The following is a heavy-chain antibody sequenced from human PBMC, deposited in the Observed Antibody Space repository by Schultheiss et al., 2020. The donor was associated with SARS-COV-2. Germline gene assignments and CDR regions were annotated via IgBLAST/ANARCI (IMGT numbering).Heavy chain of an antibody. J-gene: IGHJ2*01. Sequence: SQTLSLTCTVSGGSISSGGYYWSWIRQPPGKGLEWIGYIYYSGSTYYNPSLKSRVTISVDTSKNQFSLKLSSVTAADTAVYYCARDDYGVQGWIIDLWGRGTLVTVSS. CDR1: GGSISSGGYY. CDR3: ARDDYGVQGWIIDL. D-gene: IGHD4-17*01. CDR2: IYYSGST. V-gene: IGHV4-30-4*07.